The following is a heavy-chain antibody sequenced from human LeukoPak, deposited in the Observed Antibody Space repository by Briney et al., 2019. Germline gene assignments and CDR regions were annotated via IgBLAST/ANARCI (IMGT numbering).Heavy chain of an antibody. Sequence: SETLSLTCAVSGGSISSSSYYWGWIRQPPGKGLEWIGSIYYSGSTYYNPSLKSRVTISVDTSKNQFSLKLSSVTAADTAVYYCARDDINYYDSSGYIDYWGQGTLVTVSS. V-gene: IGHV4-39*02. J-gene: IGHJ4*02. CDR2: IYYSGST. CDR3: ARDDINYYDSSGYIDY. D-gene: IGHD3-22*01. CDR1: GGSISSSSYY.